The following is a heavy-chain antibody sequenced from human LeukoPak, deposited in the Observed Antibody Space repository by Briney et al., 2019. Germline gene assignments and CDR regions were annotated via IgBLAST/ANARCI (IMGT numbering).Heavy chain of an antibody. V-gene: IGHV4-59*11. CDR3: ARDRGLDYGSGYGMDV. J-gene: IGHJ6*02. CDR1: GGSISSHF. Sequence: SETLSLTCTVSGGSISSHFWSWIRQPPGKGLEWIGYIYHSGGTNYNPSLKSRVTISVDTSKTQFSLKLSSVTAADTAVYYCARDRGLDYGSGYGMDVWGQGTTVTVSS. D-gene: IGHD3-10*01. CDR2: IYHSGGT.